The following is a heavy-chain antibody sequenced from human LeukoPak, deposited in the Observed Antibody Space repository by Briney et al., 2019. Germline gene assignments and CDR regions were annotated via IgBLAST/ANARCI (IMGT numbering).Heavy chain of an antibody. CDR1: GFTFSDYY. D-gene: IGHD3-22*01. CDR3: ARDYYDSSDYYSTGFDY. J-gene: IGHJ4*02. CDR2: ISSSGNTI. V-gene: IGHV3-11*04. Sequence: GGSLRLSCAASGFTFSDYYMSWIRQAPGKGLEWVSYISSSGNTIYYADSVKGRFTISRGNARNSLYLQMNSLRAEDTAVYYCARDYYDSSDYYSTGFDYWGQGTLVTVSS.